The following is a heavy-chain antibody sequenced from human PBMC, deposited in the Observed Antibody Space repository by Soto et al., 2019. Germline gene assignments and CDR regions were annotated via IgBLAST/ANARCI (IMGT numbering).Heavy chain of an antibody. D-gene: IGHD2-2*01. CDR1: GFTFSTHS. CDR3: VGEVGFQLIY. V-gene: IGHV3-48*01. Sequence: EVQLVESGGGLVQPGGSLRLSCAASGFTFSTHSMNWVRQAPGKGLEWISYITSSDVTMYADSVKGRFTISRVNAKNSLYLQMNSLRGEDTAVYFCVGEVGFQLIYWGQGTLVTVSS. CDR2: ITSSDVT. J-gene: IGHJ4*02.